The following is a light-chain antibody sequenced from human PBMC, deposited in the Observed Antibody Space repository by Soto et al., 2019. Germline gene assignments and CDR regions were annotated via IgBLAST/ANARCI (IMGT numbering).Light chain of an antibody. J-gene: IGKJ1*01. V-gene: IGKV1-5*01. CDR2: DAS. Sequence: DIQMTQSPSTLSASVGDRVTITCRASQSISSWLAWYQQKPGKAPKLLIYDASSLESGVPSRFSGSGSGTEFTLTISSLQPDDVATSYCQKYDHSPWTCGQGTKVDI. CDR1: QSISSW. CDR3: QKYDHSPWT.